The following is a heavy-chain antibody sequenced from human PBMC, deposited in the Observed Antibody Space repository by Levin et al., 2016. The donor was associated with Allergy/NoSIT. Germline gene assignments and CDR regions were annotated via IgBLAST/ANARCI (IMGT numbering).Heavy chain of an antibody. Sequence: ASVKVSCKASGYTFTSYAMNWVRQAPGQGLEWMGWINTNTGNPTYAQGFTGRFVFSLDTSVSTAYLQISSLKAEDTAVYYCARVASVNYLWFGELSSVAHMDVWGQGTTVTVSS. CDR3: ARVASVNYLWFGELSSVAHMDV. V-gene: IGHV7-4-1*02. CDR2: INTNTGNP. J-gene: IGHJ6*02. CDR1: GYTFTSYA. D-gene: IGHD3-10*01.